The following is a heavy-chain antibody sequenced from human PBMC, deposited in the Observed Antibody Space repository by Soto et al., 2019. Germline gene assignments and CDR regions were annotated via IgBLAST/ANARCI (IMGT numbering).Heavy chain of an antibody. CDR2: IIPIFGTA. J-gene: IGHJ3*02. CDR3: ARGMAGSYGYDAFDI. V-gene: IGHV1-69*13. CDR1: GGTFSSYA. Sequence: SVKVSCKASGGTFSSYAISWVRQAPGQGLEWMGGIIPIFGTANYAQKFQGRVTITADESTSTAYMELSSLRSEDAAVYYCARGMAGSYGYDAFDIWGQGTMVTVSS. D-gene: IGHD5-18*01.